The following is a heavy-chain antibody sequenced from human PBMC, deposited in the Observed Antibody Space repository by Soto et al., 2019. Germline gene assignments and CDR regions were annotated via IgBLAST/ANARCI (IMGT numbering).Heavy chain of an antibody. D-gene: IGHD2-15*01. CDR2: FNAVNDIV. Sequence: GASVKVSCKASGFTFTSYAISWVRQAPGQRLEWMGWFNAVNDIVKYSQKFQGRVTITSDTSATTAYMELSGLRSEDTSVYYCAIFGGSVSGWGQGTLVTVSS. V-gene: IGHV1-3*01. J-gene: IGHJ4*02. CDR3: AIFGGSVSG. CDR1: GFTFTSYA.